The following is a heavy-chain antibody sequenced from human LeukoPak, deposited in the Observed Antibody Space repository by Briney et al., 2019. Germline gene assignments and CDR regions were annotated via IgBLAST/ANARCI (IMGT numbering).Heavy chain of an antibody. V-gene: IGHV1-69*01. Sequence: ASVKVSCKASGGTFSSYAISWVRQAPGQGLEWMGGIIPIFGTANYAQKFQGRVTITADESTSTAYMELSSLRAEDTAVYYCAREVDSSSGYFDYWGQGTLVTVSS. D-gene: IGHD6-6*01. J-gene: IGHJ4*02. CDR1: GGTFSSYA. CDR2: IIPIFGTA. CDR3: AREVDSSSGYFDY.